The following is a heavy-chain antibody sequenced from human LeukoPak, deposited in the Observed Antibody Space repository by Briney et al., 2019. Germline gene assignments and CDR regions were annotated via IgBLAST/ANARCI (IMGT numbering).Heavy chain of an antibody. D-gene: IGHD2-2*01. CDR1: GFTFDDYA. CDR3: ANDYCSSTSCLSSYSYYGMDV. V-gene: IGHV3-9*01. J-gene: IGHJ6*02. CDR2: ISWNSGSI. Sequence: GGSLRLSCAASGFTFDDYAMHWVRQAPGKGLEWVSGISWNSGSIGYADSVKGRFTISRDNAKNSLYLQMNSLRAEDTALYYCANDYCSSTSCLSSYSYYGMDVWGQGTTVTVSS.